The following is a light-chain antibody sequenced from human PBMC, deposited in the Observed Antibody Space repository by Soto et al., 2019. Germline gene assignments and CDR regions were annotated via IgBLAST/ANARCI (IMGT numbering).Light chain of an antibody. CDR2: EVD. CDR3: SSYAGNNRGV. CDR1: SSDIGGYNY. J-gene: IGLJ2*01. Sequence: QSVLTQPPSASGSPGQSVTISCTGTSSDIGGYNYVSWYQHHPGKAPKLLIYEVDRRPSGVPDRFSGSKSDNTASLTVSGLQAEDEADYYCSSYAGNNRGVFGGGTKLTVL. V-gene: IGLV2-8*01.